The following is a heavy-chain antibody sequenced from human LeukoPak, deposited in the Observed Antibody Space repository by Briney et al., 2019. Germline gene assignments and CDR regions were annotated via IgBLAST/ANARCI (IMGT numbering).Heavy chain of an antibody. J-gene: IGHJ3*02. V-gene: IGHV1-8*03. Sequence: GASVKVSCKASGYTFTSYDINWVRQAPGQGLEWMGWVTPNSGNTGYAQRFQGRVTFTRDTSINTAYMELSSLASEDTAVYYCAKDYDDGGWHNAFDIWGQGTMVTVSS. D-gene: IGHD3-22*01. CDR1: GYTFTSYD. CDR2: VTPNSGNT. CDR3: AKDYDDGGWHNAFDI.